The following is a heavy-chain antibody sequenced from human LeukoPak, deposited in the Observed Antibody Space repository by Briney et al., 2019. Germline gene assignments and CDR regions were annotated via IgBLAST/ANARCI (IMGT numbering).Heavy chain of an antibody. D-gene: IGHD2-15*01. CDR1: GFTISDQY. CDR2: IRNKANSYTT. Sequence: GGSLRLSCAASGFTISDQYLDWVRQAPGRGLEWVGRIRNKANSYTTEYAASVKGRFTISRDDSKNSLYLQMNSLTTEDTAVYFCAILACSGGSCYSGGTFDYWGQGTLVTISS. CDR3: AILACSGGSCYSGGTFDY. J-gene: IGHJ4*02. V-gene: IGHV3-72*01.